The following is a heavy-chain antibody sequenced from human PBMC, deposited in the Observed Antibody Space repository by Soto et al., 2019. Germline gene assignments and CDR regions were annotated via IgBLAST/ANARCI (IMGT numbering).Heavy chain of an antibody. D-gene: IGHD1-26*01. Sequence: QVYLVQSGGGVVQPGRSLRLSCAASGFTFRKYGMHWVRQAPGKGLEWVSVIWFDGSQTYYADSVKGRFTVSRDNSNGVLFLQMDNLRAEDTAIYYCARYNSGHSDYWGQGTLVTVSS. CDR1: GFTFRKYG. V-gene: IGHV3-33*01. CDR2: IWFDGSQT. J-gene: IGHJ4*02. CDR3: ARYNSGHSDY.